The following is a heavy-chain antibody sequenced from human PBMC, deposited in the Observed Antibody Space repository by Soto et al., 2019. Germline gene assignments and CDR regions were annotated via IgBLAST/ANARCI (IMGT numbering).Heavy chain of an antibody. CDR2: IIPIFGTA. Sequence: SVKVSCKASGGTFSSYAISWVRQAPGQGLEWMGGIIPIFGTANYAQKFQGRVTITADQSTSTAYMKLSSLRSEDTAVYYCARGGEPYCSGGSCLIYYGMDVWGQGTTVTVSS. J-gene: IGHJ6*02. CDR1: GGTFSSYA. V-gene: IGHV1-69*13. D-gene: IGHD2-15*01. CDR3: ARGGEPYCSGGSCLIYYGMDV.